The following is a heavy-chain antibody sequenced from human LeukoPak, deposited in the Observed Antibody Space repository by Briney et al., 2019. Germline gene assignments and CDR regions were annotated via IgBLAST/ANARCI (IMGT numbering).Heavy chain of an antibody. V-gene: IGHV4-4*07. J-gene: IGHJ4*02. Sequence: SETLSLTCTVSGDSISYHYWSWIRQPAGKGLEWIGRIYSSASANYNPSLKSRVTMSLDTSKNQFSLNLTSVTAADTAVYYCARVTGYMTEDYFDYWGQGTLITVSS. CDR3: ARVTGYMTEDYFDY. D-gene: IGHD6-13*01. CDR2: IYSSASA. CDR1: GDSISYHY.